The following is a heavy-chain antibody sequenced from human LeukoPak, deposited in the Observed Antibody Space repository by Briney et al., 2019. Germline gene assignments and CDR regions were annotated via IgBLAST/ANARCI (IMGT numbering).Heavy chain of an antibody. CDR1: GFTFSDYE. CDR3: AKDNYDFWSGYSNYYYMDV. Sequence: GGSLRLSCAASGFTFSDYEMNWVRQAPGKGLEWVAVISYDGSNKYYADSVKGRFTISRDNSKNTLYLQINTLRAEDTAVYYCAKDNYDFWSGYSNYYYMDVWGKGTTVTVSS. D-gene: IGHD3-3*01. V-gene: IGHV3-30*18. CDR2: ISYDGSNK. J-gene: IGHJ6*03.